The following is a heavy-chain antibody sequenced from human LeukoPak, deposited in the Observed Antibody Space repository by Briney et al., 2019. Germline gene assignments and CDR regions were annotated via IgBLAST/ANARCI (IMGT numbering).Heavy chain of an antibody. V-gene: IGHV3-30*18. D-gene: IGHD6-13*01. CDR3: AKDPAAGLSV. Sequence: GRSLRLSCSASGXTFSSYGMHWVRQAPGKGLEWVAVISYDGSNKYYADSVKGRFTISRDNSKNTLYLQMNSLRAEDTAVYYCAKDPAAGLSVWGQGTLVTVSS. CDR2: ISYDGSNK. CDR1: GXTFSSYG. J-gene: IGHJ4*02.